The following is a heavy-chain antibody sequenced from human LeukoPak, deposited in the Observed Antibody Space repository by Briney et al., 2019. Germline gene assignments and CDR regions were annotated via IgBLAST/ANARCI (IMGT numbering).Heavy chain of an antibody. CDR1: GDSFSSNSAT. CDR3: ARVHLKAEQHLVPFDY. J-gene: IGHJ4*02. V-gene: IGHV6-1*01. CDR2: TYYRSKWYN. D-gene: IGHD6-13*01. Sequence: SQTLSLTCAISGDSFSSNSATWNWIRQSPSRGLEWLGRTYYRSKWYNDYAVSVKSRITINPYTSKNQFSLQLNSVTPEDTAVYYCARVHLKAEQHLVPFDYWGQGALVTVSS.